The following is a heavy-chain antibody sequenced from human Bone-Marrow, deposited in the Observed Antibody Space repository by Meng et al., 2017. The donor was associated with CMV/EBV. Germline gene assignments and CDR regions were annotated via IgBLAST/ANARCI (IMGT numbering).Heavy chain of an antibody. Sequence: ASVKVSCKASGYYFASYSISWVRQAPGQGLEWMGRSSAYNGDTNYGQKFQGRVTMTTDTSTNTAYMELRSLRSDDTAVYYCARHKTFESVIDLIPDAFAIWGQGPTVTCSS. CDR1: GYYFASYS. CDR2: SSAYNGDT. V-gene: IGHV1-18*01. J-gene: IGHJ3*02. D-gene: IGHD2-21*01. CDR3: ARHKTFESVIDLIPDAFAI.